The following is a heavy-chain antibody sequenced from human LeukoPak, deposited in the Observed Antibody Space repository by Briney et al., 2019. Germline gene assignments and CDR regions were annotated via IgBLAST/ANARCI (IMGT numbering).Heavy chain of an antibody. CDR2: IIPIFGTA. V-gene: IGHV1-69*13. J-gene: IGHJ4*02. D-gene: IGHD5-18*01. CDR3: ARDQGYSYGPRKYYFDY. Sequence: EASAKVSCKASGGTFSSYAISWVRQAPGQGLEWMGGIIPIFGTANYAQKFQGRVTITADESTSTAYMELSSLRSEDTAVYYCARDQGYSYGPRKYYFDYWGQGTLVTVSS. CDR1: GGTFSSYA.